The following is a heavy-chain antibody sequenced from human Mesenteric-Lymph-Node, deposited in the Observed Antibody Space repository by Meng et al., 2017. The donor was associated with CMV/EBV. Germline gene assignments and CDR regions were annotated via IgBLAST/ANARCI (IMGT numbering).Heavy chain of an antibody. CDR1: FSLNSNGVG. D-gene: IGHD3-22*01. CDR2: IYWNEDK. J-gene: IGHJ4*02. CDR3: AHTGTYYDTSGYYDY. V-gene: IGHV2-5*01. Sequence: FSLNSNGVGVGWIRQPPGKALEWLALIYWNEDKRYRSSLKRRVTITRDTSKNQVVLTMTNMDPVDTATYYCAHTGTYYDTSGYYDYWGQGTLVTVSS.